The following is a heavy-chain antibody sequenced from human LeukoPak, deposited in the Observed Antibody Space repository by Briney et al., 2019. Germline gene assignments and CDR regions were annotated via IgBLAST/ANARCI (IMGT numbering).Heavy chain of an antibody. Sequence: SVKVSCKASGYTFTGYYMHWVRQAPGQGLEWMGWINPNSGGTNYAQKFQGRVTMTRDTSISTAYMELSRLRSDDTAVYYCARAITIFGGPAGYWGQGTLVTVSS. CDR2: INPNSGGT. D-gene: IGHD3-3*01. J-gene: IGHJ4*02. CDR3: ARAITIFGGPAGY. V-gene: IGHV1-2*02. CDR1: GYTFTGYY.